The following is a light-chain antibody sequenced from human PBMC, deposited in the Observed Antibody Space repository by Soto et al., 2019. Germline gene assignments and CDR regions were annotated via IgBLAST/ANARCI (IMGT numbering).Light chain of an antibody. CDR3: QQYGSSAT. Sequence: EIVLTQSPGTLSLSPGERATLSCRASQSVSSSSLAWYQQKPGQAPRLLIYGASSRATGIPDRFSGSGSGTDFTLTISRLEAEDFAVYYCQQYGSSATFGQGTKVEIK. V-gene: IGKV3-20*01. J-gene: IGKJ1*01. CDR1: QSVSSSS. CDR2: GAS.